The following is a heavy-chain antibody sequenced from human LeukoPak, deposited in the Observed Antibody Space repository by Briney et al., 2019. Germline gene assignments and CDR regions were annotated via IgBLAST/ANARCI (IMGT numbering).Heavy chain of an antibody. D-gene: IGHD3-10*01. CDR1: GGTFSNYI. J-gene: IGHJ4*02. CDR3: ARAFRHYYGSGSYYMVDY. Sequence: ASVKVSCKASGGTFSNYIINWVRQAPGHGLEWMGGTIPIFGTTNYAQKFQGRVTITADESTSTAYMELSSLRSEDTAVYYCARAFRHYYGSGSYYMVDYWGQGTLVTVSS. CDR2: TIPIFGTT. V-gene: IGHV1-69*01.